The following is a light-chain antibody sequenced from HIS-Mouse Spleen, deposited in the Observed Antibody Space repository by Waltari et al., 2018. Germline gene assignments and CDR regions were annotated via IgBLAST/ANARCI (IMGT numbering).Light chain of an antibody. CDR2: EDS. V-gene: IGLV3-10*01. CDR1: ALPKKY. J-gene: IGLJ2*01. CDR3: YSTDSSGNHRV. Sequence: SYDLTQPPSVSVSPGQTARITCSGDALPKKYPYWYQQKSGQAPVLVIYEDSKRPAGIPERFSGSSSGTMATLTISGAQVEDEADYYCYSTDSSGNHRVFGGGTKLTVL.